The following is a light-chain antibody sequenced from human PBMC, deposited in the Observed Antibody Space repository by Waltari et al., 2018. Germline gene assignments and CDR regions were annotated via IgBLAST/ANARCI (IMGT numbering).Light chain of an antibody. V-gene: IGKV3-11*01. CDR2: DAS. J-gene: IGKJ1*01. CDR3: QQRSNWPRT. Sequence: EIVLTQSPATLSLSPGERATLSCRASQSVSSYLAWYPQKPDQAPRLLIYDASNRATGIPARFSGSGSGTDFTLTISSLEPEDFAVYYCQQRSNWPRTFGQGTKVEIK. CDR1: QSVSSY.